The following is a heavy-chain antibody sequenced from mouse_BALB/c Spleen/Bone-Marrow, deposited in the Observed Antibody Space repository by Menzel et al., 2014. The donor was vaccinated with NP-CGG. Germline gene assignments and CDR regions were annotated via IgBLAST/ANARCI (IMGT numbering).Heavy chain of an antibody. CDR2: IDPENGNT. D-gene: IGHD1-2*01. Sequence: VQLKESGAELVRPGALVKLSCKASGFNIKDYYMHWAKRRPEQGLEWIGWIDPENGNTIYDPKFQGKASITADTSSNTAYLQLSSLTSEDTAVYYCARSTTATDYAMDYWGQGTSVTVSS. V-gene: IGHV14-1*02. CDR1: GFNIKDYY. J-gene: IGHJ4*01. CDR3: ARSTTATDYAMDY.